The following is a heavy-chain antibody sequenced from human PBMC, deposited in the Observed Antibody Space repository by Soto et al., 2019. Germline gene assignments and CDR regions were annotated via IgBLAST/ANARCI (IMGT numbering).Heavy chain of an antibody. CDR2: ISYDGNNK. V-gene: IGHV3-30*18. Sequence: QVQLVESGGGMVQPGRSLRLSCAASGFTFSNYGMHWVRQAPGKGLEWVAVISYDGNNKYYADSVKGRFTISRDNSKNTLYLQMNSLRAEDTAVYYCAKSAYNWNDGFFDFWGQGTLVTVSS. D-gene: IGHD1-1*01. J-gene: IGHJ4*02. CDR3: AKSAYNWNDGFFDF. CDR1: GFTFSNYG.